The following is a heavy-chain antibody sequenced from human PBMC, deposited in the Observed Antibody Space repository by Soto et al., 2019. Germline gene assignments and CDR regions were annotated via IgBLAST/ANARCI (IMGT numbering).Heavy chain of an antibody. Sequence: QVQLVQSGAEVKKPGASVKVSCKASGYTFTSYYMHWVRQAPGQGLEWMGIINPSGGSTSYAQKFQGKVXXTXDXRTSTVYMELSSLRSEDTAVYYCARDRGGYYYGMDVWGQGTTVTVSS. CDR1: GYTFTSYY. J-gene: IGHJ6*02. CDR3: ARDRGGYYYGMDV. D-gene: IGHD3-10*01. V-gene: IGHV1-46*03. CDR2: INPSGGST.